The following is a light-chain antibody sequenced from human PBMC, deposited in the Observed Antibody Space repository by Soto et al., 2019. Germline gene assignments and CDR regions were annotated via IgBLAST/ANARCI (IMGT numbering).Light chain of an antibody. V-gene: IGLV2-8*01. CDR1: SSDIGGYRY. J-gene: IGLJ1*01. CDR2: EVS. Sequence: QSVLTQPPSASGSPGQSVTISCTGTSSDIGGYRYVSWYQQHPGRAPRLMIYEVSKRPSGVPDRFSGSKSGNTASLTVSGLQAEDEADYYCGSYAGSYTLVFGTGTKLTVL. CDR3: GSYAGSYTLV.